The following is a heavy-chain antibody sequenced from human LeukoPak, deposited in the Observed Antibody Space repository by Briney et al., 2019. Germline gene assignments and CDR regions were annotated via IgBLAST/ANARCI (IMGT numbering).Heavy chain of an antibody. Sequence: PSETLSLTCTLYGVSFSDFYWSWIRQPPGKGLEWIGEINHGGSTDYNPSLKSRVTISVDTSKNQFSLKLSSVTAADTAVYYCAGSSDCSGGSCYFPFDYWGQGTLVTVSS. V-gene: IGHV4-34*01. CDR3: AGSSDCSGGSCYFPFDY. J-gene: IGHJ4*02. CDR1: GVSFSDFY. D-gene: IGHD2-15*01. CDR2: INHGGST.